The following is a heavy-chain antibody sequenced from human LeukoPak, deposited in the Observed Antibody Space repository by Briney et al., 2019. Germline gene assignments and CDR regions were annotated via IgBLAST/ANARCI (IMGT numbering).Heavy chain of an antibody. CDR3: VKDKEYYYGSGSYLDY. V-gene: IGHV3-64D*06. D-gene: IGHD3-10*01. CDR2: ISSNGGST. CDR1: GFTFNSYV. J-gene: IGHJ4*02. Sequence: GGSLRLSCSASGFTFNSYVMHWVRQAPGKGLEYVSAISSNGGSTYYADFVKGRFTISRDNSKNTLYLQMSSLRAEDTAVYYCVKDKEYYYGSGSYLDYWGQGTLVTVSS.